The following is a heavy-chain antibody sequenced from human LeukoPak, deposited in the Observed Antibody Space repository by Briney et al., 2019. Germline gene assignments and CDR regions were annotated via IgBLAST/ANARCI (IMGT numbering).Heavy chain of an antibody. V-gene: IGHV4-31*03. CDR2: IYNSGST. D-gene: IGHD4-23*01. CDR1: GVSISSGGNS. CDR3: ARLRWPSAYFHLGMDV. Sequence: PSQTLSLTCTVSGVSISSGGNSWSWIRQHPGKGLEWIGYIYNSGSTSYNPSLKSRVTFSVDTSRNQFSLKLSSVTAADTAVYYCARLRWPSAYFHLGMDVWGQGTTVTVSS. J-gene: IGHJ6*02.